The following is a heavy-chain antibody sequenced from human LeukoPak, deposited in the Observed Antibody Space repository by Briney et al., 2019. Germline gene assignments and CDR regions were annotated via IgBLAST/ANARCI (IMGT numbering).Heavy chain of an antibody. CDR3: ARMGIAAVGAYYFDY. CDR2: ISSSGSTI. Sequence: PGGSLRLSCAASGFIFSSYEMNWVRQAPGKGLEWVSYISSSGSTIYYADSVKGRFTMSRDNAKNSLYLQMASLRAEDTAVYYCARMGIAAVGAYYFDYWGQGTLVAVSS. V-gene: IGHV3-48*03. J-gene: IGHJ4*02. CDR1: GFIFSSYE. D-gene: IGHD6-13*01.